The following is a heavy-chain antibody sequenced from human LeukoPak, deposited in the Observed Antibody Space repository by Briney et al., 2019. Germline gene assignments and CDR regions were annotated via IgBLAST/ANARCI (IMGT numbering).Heavy chain of an antibody. D-gene: IGHD5-24*01. V-gene: IGHV4-39*01. Sequence: SETLSLTCTVSGGSISSRSYYWGWIRQPPGKGLEWIGSIYYRGSTSYNPSLKSRVTISVDTSKNQFSLKLSSVTAADTAVYHCARQSQRDGLDYWGQGTLVTVSS. CDR2: IYYRGST. CDR1: GGSISSRSYY. CDR3: ARQSQRDGLDY. J-gene: IGHJ4*02.